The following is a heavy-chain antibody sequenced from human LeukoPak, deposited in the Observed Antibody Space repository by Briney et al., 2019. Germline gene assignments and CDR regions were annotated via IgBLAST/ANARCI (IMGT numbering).Heavy chain of an antibody. CDR2: IYHSGTT. CDR1: GYSISSGYY. D-gene: IGHD3-22*01. V-gene: IGHV4-38-2*02. Sequence: SETLSLTCTVSGYSISSGYYWGLIRQPPGEGLAWIGCIYHSGTTYYNPSLKSRVTISLDTSRNQFSLKLNSVTAADTAVYYCAKSNGYGLIDIWGQGTMVTVSS. CDR3: AKSNGYGLIDI. J-gene: IGHJ3*02.